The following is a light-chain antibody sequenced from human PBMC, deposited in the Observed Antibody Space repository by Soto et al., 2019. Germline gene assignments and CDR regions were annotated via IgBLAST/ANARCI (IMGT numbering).Light chain of an antibody. CDR1: SSDVGGYNY. CDR2: DVS. V-gene: IGLV2-14*01. Sequence: QSVLTQPASVSGSPGQSITISCPGTSSDVGGYNYVSWYQQHPGKAPKLMIYDVSNRPSGVSNRFSGSKSGNTASLTISGLQAEDEADYYCSSYTSSSCYVFGTGTKVTVL. J-gene: IGLJ1*01. CDR3: SSYTSSSCYV.